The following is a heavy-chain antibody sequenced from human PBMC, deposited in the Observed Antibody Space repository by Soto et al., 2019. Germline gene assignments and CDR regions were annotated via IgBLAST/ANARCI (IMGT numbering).Heavy chain of an antibody. V-gene: IGHV5-51*01. CDR3: ARLPYYCGSGSYPYYYYGMDV. J-gene: IGHJ6*02. D-gene: IGHD3-10*01. Sequence: GESLKISCKGSGYRFTSYWSGWVRQIPGKGLEWMGIIYPGDSDTRYSPSFQGQVTISADKSISTAYLQWSSLKASDTAMYYCARLPYYCGSGSYPYYYYGMDVWGQGTTVTVSS. CDR2: IYPGDSDT. CDR1: GYRFTSYW.